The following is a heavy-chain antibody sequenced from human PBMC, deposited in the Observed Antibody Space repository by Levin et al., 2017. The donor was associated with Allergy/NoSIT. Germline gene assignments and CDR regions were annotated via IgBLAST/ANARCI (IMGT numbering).Heavy chain of an antibody. CDR2: ISAYNGNT. Sequence: GESLKISCKASGYTLTSYGISWVRQAPGQGLEWMGWISAYNGNTNYAQKLQGRVTMTTDTSTSTAYMELRSLRSDDTAVYYCARDSEVQGVGGGYWGQGTLVTVSS. J-gene: IGHJ4*02. CDR1: GYTLTSYG. V-gene: IGHV1-18*01. CDR3: ARDSEVQGVGGGY. D-gene: IGHD3-10*01.